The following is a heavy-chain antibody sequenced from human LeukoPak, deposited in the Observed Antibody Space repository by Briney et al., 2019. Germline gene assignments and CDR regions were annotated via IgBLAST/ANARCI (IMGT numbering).Heavy chain of an antibody. J-gene: IGHJ4*02. CDR2: MNNDGRVI. Sequence: PGGSLRLSCRVSGFTFNTYWMHWVRQAPGKGLVWVSRMNNDGRVISYADSVKGRFTISRDNAKNTLYLQMNSLRAEDTAVYYCARELSLAVAGTPQDYWGQGTLVTVSS. V-gene: IGHV3-74*01. CDR3: ARELSLAVAGTPQDY. CDR1: GFTFNTYW. D-gene: IGHD6-19*01.